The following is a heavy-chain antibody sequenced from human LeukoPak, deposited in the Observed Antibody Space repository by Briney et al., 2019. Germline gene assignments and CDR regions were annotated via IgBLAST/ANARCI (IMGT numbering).Heavy chain of an antibody. Sequence: GGSLRLSCAASGFTFTSYWMSWVRQAPGKGLEWVAHINEDGSEIYYADPVKGRFTISRDDAKNSLYLQMNSLRVEDTAVYYCARDLENFDLWGRGTLVTVSS. CDR2: INEDGSEI. CDR3: ARDLENFDL. CDR1: GFTFTSYW. V-gene: IGHV3-7*01. J-gene: IGHJ2*01.